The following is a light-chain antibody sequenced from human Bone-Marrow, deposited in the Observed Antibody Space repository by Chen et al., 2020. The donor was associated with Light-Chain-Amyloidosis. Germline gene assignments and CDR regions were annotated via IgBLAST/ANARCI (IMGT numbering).Light chain of an antibody. CDR1: SSDVGGDNH. J-gene: IGLJ1*01. CDR3: SSYTITNTLV. CDR2: EVT. V-gene: IGLV2-14*01. Sequence: QSALTQPASVSGSPGQSITTSYTVTSSDVGGDNHVSWYQQHPDKAPKLMIYEVTNRPSWVPDRFSGSKSDNTASLTISGLQTEDEADYFCSSYTITNTLVFGSGTRVTVL.